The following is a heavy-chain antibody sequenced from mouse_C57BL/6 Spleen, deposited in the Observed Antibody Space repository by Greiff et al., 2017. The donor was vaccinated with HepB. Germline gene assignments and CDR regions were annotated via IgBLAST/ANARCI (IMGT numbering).Heavy chain of an antibody. Sequence: QVQLQQSGAELVKPGASVKLSCKASGYTFTEYTIHWVKQRSGQGLEWIGWFYPGSGSIKYNEKFKDKATLTADKSSSTVYMELSRLTSEDSAVYFCARHEGVRDNYDYDDYAMDYWGQGTSVTVSS. V-gene: IGHV1-62-2*01. CDR3: ARHEGVRDNYDYDDYAMDY. CDR1: GYTFTEYT. CDR2: FYPGSGSI. J-gene: IGHJ4*01. D-gene: IGHD2-4*01.